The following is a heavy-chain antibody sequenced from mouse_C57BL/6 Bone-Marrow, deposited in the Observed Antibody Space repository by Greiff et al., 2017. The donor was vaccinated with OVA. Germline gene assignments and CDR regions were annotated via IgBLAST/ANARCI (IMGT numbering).Heavy chain of an antibody. CDR2: ISYDGSN. D-gene: IGHD2-4*01. CDR3: ARGNYDYDEGFAY. Sequence: ESGPGLVKPSQSLSLTCSVTGYSITSGYYWNWIRQFPGNKLEWMGYISYDGSNNYNPSLKNRISITRATSKNQFFLKLNSVTTEDTATYYCARGNYDYDEGFAYWGQGTLVTVSA. J-gene: IGHJ3*01. CDR1: GYSITSGYY. V-gene: IGHV3-6*01.